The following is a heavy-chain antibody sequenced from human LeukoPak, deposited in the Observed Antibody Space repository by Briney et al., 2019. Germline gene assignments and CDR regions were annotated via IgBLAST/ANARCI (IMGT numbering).Heavy chain of an antibody. CDR3: VRDGSP. D-gene: IGHD5-12*01. Sequence: PGGSLRLSCAASGFTFSSYAMSWVRQTPGKGLEWIGEIFHTGSTNYNPSLKSRVTILMDKSKNHFSLKLSSVTAADTAVYYCVRDGSPWGQGTLVTVSS. J-gene: IGHJ5*02. V-gene: IGHV4-4*02. CDR2: IFHTGST. CDR1: GFTFSSYAM.